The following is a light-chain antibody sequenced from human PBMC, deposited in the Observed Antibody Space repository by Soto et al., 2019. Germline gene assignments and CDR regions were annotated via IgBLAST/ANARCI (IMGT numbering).Light chain of an antibody. CDR2: GAS. V-gene: IGKV3-20*01. CDR1: QSVNSNY. Sequence: EIVLTQSPGTLSLSPGERATLSCRASQSVNSNYLAWYQQKPGQAPRLLIYGASSRATGIPDRFSGSGSGTDFTLFISRLQPEDVAVYYCQQYGSSPYTFGQGTKLEIK. CDR3: QQYGSSPYT. J-gene: IGKJ2*01.